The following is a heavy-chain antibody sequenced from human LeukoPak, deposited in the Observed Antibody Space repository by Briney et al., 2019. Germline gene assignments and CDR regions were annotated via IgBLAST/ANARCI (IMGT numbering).Heavy chain of an antibody. V-gene: IGHV1-2*02. Sequence: GASVKVSCKASGCTFTGYYMHWVRQAPGQGLEWMGWINPNSGGTNYAQKFQGRVTMTRDTSISTAYMELSRLRSDDTAVYYCARQPTKYYDFWSGLKQWLVMDFDYWGQGTLVTVSS. D-gene: IGHD3-3*01. CDR3: ARQPTKYYDFWSGLKQWLVMDFDY. CDR2: INPNSGGT. J-gene: IGHJ4*02. CDR1: GCTFTGYY.